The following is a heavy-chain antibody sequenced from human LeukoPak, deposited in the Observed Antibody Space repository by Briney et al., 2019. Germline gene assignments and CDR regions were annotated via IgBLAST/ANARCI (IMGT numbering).Heavy chain of an antibody. Sequence: GGSLRLSCAASGFTFSSFWMSWVRQAPGKGLEWVANIKQDGSEKYYVDSVKGRFTISRDDAKNSLYLQLNSLRTEDTAVYYCARSPYTSGWYGVGYWGQGTLVTVSS. CDR2: IKQDGSEK. CDR3: ARSPYTSGWYGVGY. J-gene: IGHJ4*02. D-gene: IGHD6-19*01. V-gene: IGHV3-7*01. CDR1: GFTFSSFW.